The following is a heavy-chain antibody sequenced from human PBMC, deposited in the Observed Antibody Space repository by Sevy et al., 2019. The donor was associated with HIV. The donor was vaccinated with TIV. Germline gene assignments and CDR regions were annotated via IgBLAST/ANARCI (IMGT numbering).Heavy chain of an antibody. CDR2: ISFDATNK. D-gene: IGHD1-1*01. J-gene: IGHJ1*01. Sequence: GESLKISCAASGFTFNRYSMHWVRQAPGKGLEWVATISFDATNKHYPDSVKGRFTISRDNFQYSLFLQMDSMRPEDTAVYYCALERLSSDVAEYFQNWGQGTLVTVSS. CDR1: GFTFNRYS. CDR3: ALERLSSDVAEYFQN. V-gene: IGHV3-30-3*01.